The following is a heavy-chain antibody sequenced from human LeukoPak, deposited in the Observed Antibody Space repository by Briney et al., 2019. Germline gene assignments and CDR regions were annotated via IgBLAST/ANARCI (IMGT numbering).Heavy chain of an antibody. CDR1: GFTFSNYA. CDR2: ISYDGSNK. CDR3: ARDPPETGPRAWLLHYYYYMDV. J-gene: IGHJ6*03. V-gene: IGHV3-30*04. D-gene: IGHD3-22*01. Sequence: PGGSLRLSCAASGFTFSNYAMQWVRQAPGKGLEWVAVISYDGSNKYYADSVKGRFTISRDNSKNTLYLQMNSLRAEDTAVYYCARDPPETGPRAWLLHYYYYMDVWGKGTTVTVSS.